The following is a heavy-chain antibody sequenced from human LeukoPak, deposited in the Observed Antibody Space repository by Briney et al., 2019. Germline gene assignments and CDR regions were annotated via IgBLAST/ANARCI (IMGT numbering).Heavy chain of an antibody. Sequence: GGSLRLSCTASGFTFSSYWIHWVRQSPGKGLVWVSLINSDGSTTRYADSVKGRFTISRDNAKNTLYLQMNSLSAEDTAVYYCAKGYYYDSVSLWDWGQGTLVTVSS. V-gene: IGHV3-74*01. D-gene: IGHD3-10*01. J-gene: IGHJ4*02. CDR3: AKGYYYDSVSLWD. CDR2: INSDGSTT. CDR1: GFTFSSYW.